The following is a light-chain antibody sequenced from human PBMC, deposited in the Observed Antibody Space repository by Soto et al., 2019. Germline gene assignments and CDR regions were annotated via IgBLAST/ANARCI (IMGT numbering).Light chain of an antibody. J-gene: IGKJ5*01. Sequence: ELVLPQSPGTLSLSPGERPTLSCRASQSVSSNLAWYQQKPGQXPRXXIYGASTRATGIPARFSGSGSGTEFTLTISSLQPEDFETYDCQQANSFPITFGQGTRLEIK. CDR2: GAS. V-gene: IGKV3-15*01. CDR1: QSVSSN. CDR3: QQANSFPIT.